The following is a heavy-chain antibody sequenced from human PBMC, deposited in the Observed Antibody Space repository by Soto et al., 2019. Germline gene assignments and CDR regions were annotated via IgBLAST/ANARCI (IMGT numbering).Heavy chain of an antibody. Sequence: EVRLVDSGGGLVKPGGSLRLSCAASGFTFSAFSMNWVRQPPGKALEWISSTNEDSTYINYEGSLRGRSTISRDNAKDSLNLQIASLTAEDTAVYYCVRDFGWYVRSGYMEVWCDWATVMVS. CDR1: GFTFSAFS. J-gene: IGHJ6*03. CDR3: VRDFGWYVRSGYMEV. CDR2: TNEDSTYI. D-gene: IGHD3-10*02. V-gene: IGHV3-21*02.